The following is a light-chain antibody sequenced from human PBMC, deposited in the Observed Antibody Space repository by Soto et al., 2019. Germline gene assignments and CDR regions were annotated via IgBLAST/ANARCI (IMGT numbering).Light chain of an antibody. Sequence: QAVVTQPPSVSGAPGQRVTISCTGSSSNIGAGYDVHWYQQLPGTVPKLLIYGNTNRPSGVPDRFSGYKSGTSDSLAITGLQAEDEADYYCQSYDSSLRGYVFGTGTKLTVL. CDR2: GNT. J-gene: IGLJ1*01. V-gene: IGLV1-40*01. CDR3: QSYDSSLRGYV. CDR1: SSNIGAGYD.